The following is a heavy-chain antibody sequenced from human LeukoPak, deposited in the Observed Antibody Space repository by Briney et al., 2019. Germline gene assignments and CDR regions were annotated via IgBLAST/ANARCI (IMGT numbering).Heavy chain of an antibody. J-gene: IGHJ4*02. Sequence: PSETLSLTCTVSGGSIRSYYWSWIRQPPGKGLEWIGYIYYSGSTNYNPSLKSRVTISVDTSKSQFSLKLSSVTAADTAVYYCARDRYGDYVADYWGQGTLVTVSS. CDR1: GGSIRSYY. CDR3: ARDRYGDYVADY. V-gene: IGHV4-59*01. D-gene: IGHD4-17*01. CDR2: IYYSGST.